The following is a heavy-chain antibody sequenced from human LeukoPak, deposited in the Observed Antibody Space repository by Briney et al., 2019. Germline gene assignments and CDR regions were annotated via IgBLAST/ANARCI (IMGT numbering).Heavy chain of an antibody. J-gene: IGHJ3*02. CDR2: INPNSGGT. Sequence: ASVKVSCKASGYTFTGYYMHWVRQAPGQGLEWMGWINPNSGGTNYAQKFQGRVTMTRDTSISTAYMELSSLRSEDTAVYYCARVYYDSSGYYYWPAGGFAFDIWGQGTMVTVSS. CDR3: ARVYYDSSGYYYWPAGGFAFDI. V-gene: IGHV1-2*02. CDR1: GYTFTGYY. D-gene: IGHD3-22*01.